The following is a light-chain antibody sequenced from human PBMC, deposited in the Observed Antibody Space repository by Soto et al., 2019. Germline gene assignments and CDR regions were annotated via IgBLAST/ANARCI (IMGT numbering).Light chain of an antibody. Sequence: DIQMTQSPSSVSASVGDRVTITCRASQDISKWLAWYQQKPGKAPKLLMYAASSLQSGFPSRFSGNGSGTEFNLTINSLQPEDFATYFCQQATSFPFTFGPGTKVDI. CDR3: QQATSFPFT. J-gene: IGKJ3*01. V-gene: IGKV1-12*02. CDR1: QDISKW. CDR2: AAS.